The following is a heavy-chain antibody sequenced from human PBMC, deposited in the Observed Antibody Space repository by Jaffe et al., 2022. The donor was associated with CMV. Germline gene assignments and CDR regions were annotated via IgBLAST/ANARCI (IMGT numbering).Heavy chain of an antibody. J-gene: IGHJ6*03. CDR1: GFTFSSYW. CDR3: ARKGTSSPYYYYYMDV. CDR2: IKQDGSEK. Sequence: EVQLVESGGGLVQPGGSLRLSCAASGFTFSSYWMSWVRQAPGKGLEWVANIKQDGSEKYYVDSVKGRFTISRDNAKNSLYLQMNSLRAEDTAVYYCARKGTSSPYYYYYMDVWGKGTTVTVSS. V-gene: IGHV3-7*03. D-gene: IGHD1-1*01.